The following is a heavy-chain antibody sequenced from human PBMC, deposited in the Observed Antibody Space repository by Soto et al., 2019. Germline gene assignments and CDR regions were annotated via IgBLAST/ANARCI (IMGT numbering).Heavy chain of an antibody. J-gene: IGHJ6*03. D-gene: IGHD5-18*01. V-gene: IGHV3-30*18. CDR1: GFTFSSYG. Sequence: PGGSLRLSCAASGFTFSSYGMHWVRQAPGKGLEWVAVISFDGRTEYYADSMKGRFTISRDNSKSTLYLHMNSLRGDDTAVFYCAKGRGYSIAHGYYYMDVWGKGTTVTVSS. CDR2: ISFDGRTE. CDR3: AKGRGYSIAHGYYYMDV.